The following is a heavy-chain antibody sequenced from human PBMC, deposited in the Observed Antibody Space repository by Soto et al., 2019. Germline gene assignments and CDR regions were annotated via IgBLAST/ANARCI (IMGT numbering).Heavy chain of an antibody. J-gene: IGHJ3*02. V-gene: IGHV5-51*01. CDR1: GYNFANYW. CDR3: AAGYDTGHDAFNI. CDR2: IFPCDSYT. Sequence: ESLKMSCKGSGYNFANYWSGWVRQFPGKGLEWMGMIFPCDSYTKKSPSLQGQITMSVDKSNSSAYLQWRRLKASDTAMYYCAAGYDTGHDAFNIWGRGKRITVSS. D-gene: IGHD3-22*01.